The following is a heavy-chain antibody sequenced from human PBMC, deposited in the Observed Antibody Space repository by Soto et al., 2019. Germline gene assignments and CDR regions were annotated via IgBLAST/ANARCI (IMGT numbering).Heavy chain of an antibody. D-gene: IGHD1-26*01. CDR2: VIPMSGSS. CDR3: ARGRPRSGPPFYYYGLDV. V-gene: IGHV1-69*06. J-gene: IGHJ6*02. Sequence: VQLVQSGAEVKKPGSSVKVSCKASGGTFSTYVISWVRQAPGQGLEWMGRVIPMSGSSNYAQKFQGRVTITADKDTSIAYMEVRSLRSEDTAVYYCARGRPRSGPPFYYYGLDVWGQGTTVIVSS. CDR1: GGTFSTYV.